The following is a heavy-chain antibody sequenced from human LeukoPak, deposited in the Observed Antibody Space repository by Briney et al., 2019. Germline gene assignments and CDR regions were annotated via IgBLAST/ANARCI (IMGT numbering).Heavy chain of an antibody. D-gene: IGHD6-13*01. CDR1: GFTFRSYW. Sequence: GGSLRLSCAASGFTFRSYWMHWVRQAPGKGLVWVSRINRDGSSTNYADSVKGRFTISRDNAKNTLYLQMNSLRAEDTAVYYCVRDDSSHFDYWGQGTLVTVSS. V-gene: IGHV3-74*01. CDR3: VRDDSSHFDY. J-gene: IGHJ4*02. CDR2: INRDGSST.